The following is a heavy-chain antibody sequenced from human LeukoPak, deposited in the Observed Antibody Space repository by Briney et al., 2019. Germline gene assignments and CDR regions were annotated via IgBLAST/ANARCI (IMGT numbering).Heavy chain of an antibody. V-gene: IGHV4-59*11. CDR2: IYYIGST. CDR3: AGLSGYHWESFYDY. J-gene: IGHJ4*02. Sequence: SQTLSLTCTVSGGSISNHYCSWIRQPPGNGLGWIGYIYYIGSTNYHTSLKTRVTISVATSKTQFSRKLRSVAAAATPVYSCAGLSGYHWESFYDYWGQGTLVTVSS. D-gene: IGHD5-12*01. CDR1: GGSISNHY.